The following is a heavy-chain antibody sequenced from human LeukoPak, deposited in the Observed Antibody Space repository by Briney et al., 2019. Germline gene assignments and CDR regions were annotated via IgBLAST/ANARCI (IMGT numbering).Heavy chain of an antibody. CDR1: GGSFSGYY. J-gene: IGHJ2*01. Sequence: PSETLSLTCAVYGGSFSGYYWSWIRQPPGKGLEWIGEINHSGSTNYNPSLKSRVTISVDTSKNQFSLKLSSVTAADTAVYYCARTFYGSGSYYQKGRWYFDLWGRGTLVTVSS. V-gene: IGHV4-34*01. D-gene: IGHD3-10*01. CDR2: INHSGST. CDR3: ARTFYGSGSYYQKGRWYFDL.